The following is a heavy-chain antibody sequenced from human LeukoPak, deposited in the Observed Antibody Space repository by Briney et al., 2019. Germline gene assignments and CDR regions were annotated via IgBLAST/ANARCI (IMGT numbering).Heavy chain of an antibody. CDR2: ISSSGSYI. CDR3: ARDGDCSGGSCYWNYYYYGMDV. CDR1: GFTFSSYS. Sequence: GGSLRLSCAASGFTFSSYSMNWVRQAPGKGLEWVSSISSSGSYIYYADSVKGRFTISRDNAKNSLYLQMNSLRAEDTAVYYCARDGDCSGGSCYWNYYYYGMDVWGQGTTVTVSS. J-gene: IGHJ6*02. V-gene: IGHV3-21*01. D-gene: IGHD2-15*01.